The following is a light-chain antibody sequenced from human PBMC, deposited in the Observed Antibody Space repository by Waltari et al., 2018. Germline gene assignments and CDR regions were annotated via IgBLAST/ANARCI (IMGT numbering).Light chain of an antibody. CDR2: GAS. J-gene: IGKJ2*01. Sequence: EIVLTQSPGTLSLSPGERATLSCRASQSVSSSYLAWYQQKPGQAPRLLISGASSRATGITDRFMGSGSGTDFTLTISILEPEDFAVYYCQQYGSSPPYTVGQGTKLGIK. CDR1: QSVSSSY. V-gene: IGKV3-20*01. CDR3: QQYGSSPPYT.